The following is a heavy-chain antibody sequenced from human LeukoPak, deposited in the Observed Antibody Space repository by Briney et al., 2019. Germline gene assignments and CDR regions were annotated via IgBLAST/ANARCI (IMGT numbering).Heavy chain of an antibody. J-gene: IGHJ4*02. CDR1: GFTFSSYW. Sequence: GGSLRLSCAASGFTFSSYWMSWVRQAPGKGLEWVANIKQDGSEKYYVDSVKGRFTIPRDNAKNSLYLQMNSLRAEDTAVYYCATGYSSGWYDYWGQGTLVTVSS. V-gene: IGHV3-7*01. CDR2: IKQDGSEK. D-gene: IGHD6-19*01. CDR3: ATGYSSGWYDY.